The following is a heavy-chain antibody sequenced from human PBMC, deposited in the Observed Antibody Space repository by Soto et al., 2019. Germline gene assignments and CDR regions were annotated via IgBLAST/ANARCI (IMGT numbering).Heavy chain of an antibody. CDR2: IYPGDSDT. Sequence: HGESLKISCKGSGYFFTNYWIAWVRQMPGKGLEWMGMIYPGDSDTKISPSVQGQVALSVDRSNNTVYLQWSSLKASDTAMYFCARRGGSYAGPPDYWGRGTLVTVSS. CDR3: ARRGGSYAGPPDY. J-gene: IGHJ4*01. CDR1: GYFFTNYW. V-gene: IGHV5-51*01. D-gene: IGHD1-26*01.